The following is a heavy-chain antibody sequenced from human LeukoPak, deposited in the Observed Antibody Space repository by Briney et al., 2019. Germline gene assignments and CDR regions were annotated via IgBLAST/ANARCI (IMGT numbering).Heavy chain of an antibody. D-gene: IGHD4-17*01. Sequence: SVKVSCKASGGTFSSYAISWVRQAPGQGLEWMGGIIPIFGTANYAQKFQGRVTITADESTSTAYMELSSLRSEDTAVYYCARGPDYGDLIDYWGQGILVTVSS. CDR1: GGTFSSYA. J-gene: IGHJ4*02. CDR3: ARGPDYGDLIDY. V-gene: IGHV1-69*01. CDR2: IIPIFGTA.